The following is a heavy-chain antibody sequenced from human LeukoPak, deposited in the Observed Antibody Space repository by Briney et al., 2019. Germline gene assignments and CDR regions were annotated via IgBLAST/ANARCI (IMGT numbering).Heavy chain of an antibody. CDR2: INEDGSEK. D-gene: IGHD6-19*01. J-gene: IGHJ4*02. V-gene: IGHV3-7*03. Sequence: PGGSLRLSCAASGFTLSYYWMSWVRQAPGKGLEWVANINEDGSEKNYVDSVKGRFTISRDNSKNTLYLQMNSLRAEDTAVYYCAKGEYSSGWTRFDYWGQGTLVTVSS. CDR1: GFTLSYYW. CDR3: AKGEYSSGWTRFDY.